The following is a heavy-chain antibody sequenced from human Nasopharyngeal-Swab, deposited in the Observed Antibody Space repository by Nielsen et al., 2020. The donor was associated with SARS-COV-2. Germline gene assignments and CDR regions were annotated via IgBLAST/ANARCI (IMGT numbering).Heavy chain of an antibody. Sequence: GESLKISCAASGFTFSSYGMHWVRQAPGKGLEWVAVISYDGSNKYYADSVKGRFTISRDNSKNTLYLQMNSLRAEDTADCAKDLRSFVTTDLFDYWGQGTLVTVSS. CDR1: GFTFSSYG. CDR2: ISYDGSNK. J-gene: IGHJ4*02. CDR3: AKDLRSFVTTDLFDY. V-gene: IGHV3-30*18. D-gene: IGHD4-11*01.